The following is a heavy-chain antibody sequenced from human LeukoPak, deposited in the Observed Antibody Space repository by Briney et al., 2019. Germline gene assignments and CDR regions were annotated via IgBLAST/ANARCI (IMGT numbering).Heavy chain of an antibody. D-gene: IGHD1-26*01. J-gene: IGHJ6*03. V-gene: IGHV3-30*02. CDR3: ARGGSGSYYYHHYYMDV. Sequence: LPGGSLRLSCAASGFTFSSYGMHWVRQAPGKGLEWVAFIRYDGSNKYYADSVKGRFTISRDNSKNTLYLQMSSLRTEDTAVYYCARGGSGSYYYHHYYMDVWGRGTTVTVSS. CDR2: IRYDGSNK. CDR1: GFTFSSYG.